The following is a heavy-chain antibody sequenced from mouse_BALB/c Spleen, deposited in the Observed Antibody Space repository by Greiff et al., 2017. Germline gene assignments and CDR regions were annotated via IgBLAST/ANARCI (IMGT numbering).Heavy chain of an antibody. V-gene: IGHV14-3*02. CDR2: IDPANGNT. Sequence: VQLQQSGAELVKPGASVKLSCTASGFNIKDTYMHWVKQRPEQGLEWIGRIDPANGNTKYDPKFQGKATITADTSSNTAYLQLSSLTSEDTAVYYCARPYRYDPFAYWGQGTLVTVSA. J-gene: IGHJ3*01. CDR1: GFNIKDTY. CDR3: ARPYRYDPFAY. D-gene: IGHD2-14*01.